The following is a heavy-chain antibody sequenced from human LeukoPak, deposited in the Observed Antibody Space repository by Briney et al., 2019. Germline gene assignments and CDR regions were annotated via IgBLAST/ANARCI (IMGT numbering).Heavy chain of an antibody. D-gene: IGHD3-9*01. CDR1: VYTFTSYG. CDR3: ARDRSYYDILIGYCSVGKKNSYYYYGMDV. V-gene: IGHV1-18*01. Sequence: ASVKVSCKASVYTFTSYGISWVRQAPGQGLEWMGWSSAYNGNTNYAQKLQGRVTMTTDTSTSTAYMELRSLRSDDTAVYYCARDRSYYDILIGYCSVGKKNSYYYYGMDVWGQGTTVTVSS. J-gene: IGHJ6*02. CDR2: SSAYNGNT.